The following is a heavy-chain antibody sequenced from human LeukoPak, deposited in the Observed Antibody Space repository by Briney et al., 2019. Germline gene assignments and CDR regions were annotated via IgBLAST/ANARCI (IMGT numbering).Heavy chain of an antibody. V-gene: IGHV4-59*11. D-gene: IGHD4-17*01. CDR3: ARDLVTVTKGFDI. J-gene: IGHJ3*02. CDR1: GDSFSSHY. Sequence: SETLSLTCTVSGDSFSSHYWTWIRQPPGKGLEWIGYISYRGSTNYNPSLKSRVTISIDTSKNQFSLRLSSVTAADTAVYYCARDLVTVTKGFDIWGQGTMVSVSS. CDR2: ISYRGST.